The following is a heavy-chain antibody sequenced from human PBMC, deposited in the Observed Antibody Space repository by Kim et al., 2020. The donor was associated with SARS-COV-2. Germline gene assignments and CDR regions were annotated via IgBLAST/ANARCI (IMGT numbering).Heavy chain of an antibody. CDR3: ARVVGYDSSGYYFARGNWFDP. CDR1: GFTVSSNY. CDR2: IYSGGST. D-gene: IGHD3-22*01. Sequence: GGSLRLSCAASGFTVSSNYMSWVRQAPGKGLEWVSVIYSGGSTYYADSVKGRFTISRDNSKNTLYLQMNSLRAEDTAVYYCARVVGYDSSGYYFARGNWFDPWGQGTLVTVSS. J-gene: IGHJ5*02. V-gene: IGHV3-53*01.